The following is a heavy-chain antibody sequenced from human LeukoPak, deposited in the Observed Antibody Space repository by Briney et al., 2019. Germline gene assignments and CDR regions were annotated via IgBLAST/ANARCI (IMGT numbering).Heavy chain of an antibody. D-gene: IGHD6-19*01. CDR1: GYSFTNYD. CDR3: VAYASGSFDY. V-gene: IGHV1-8*03. J-gene: IGHJ4*02. CDR2: MNPDNGNT. Sequence: ASVNVSCKASGYSFTNYDINWVRQASGQGREWMGWMNPDNGNTAYAQKFQGRVTITTNSSESTAYMELSSLRSEDTAVYYCVAYASGSFDYWGQGTLVSVSS.